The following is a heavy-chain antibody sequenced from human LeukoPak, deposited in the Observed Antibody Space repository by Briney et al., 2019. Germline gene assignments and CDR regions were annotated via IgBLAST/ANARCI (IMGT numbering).Heavy chain of an antibody. Sequence: GGSLRLSCAASGFTFSSYGMHWVRQAPGKGLEWVSAISGSGGSTYYADSVKGRFTISRDNSKNTLYLQMNSLRAEDTAVYYCAKAVLLWFGELRYYFDYWGQGTLVTVSS. CDR2: ISGSGGST. CDR3: AKAVLLWFGELRYYFDY. CDR1: GFTFSSYG. V-gene: IGHV3-23*01. J-gene: IGHJ4*02. D-gene: IGHD3-10*01.